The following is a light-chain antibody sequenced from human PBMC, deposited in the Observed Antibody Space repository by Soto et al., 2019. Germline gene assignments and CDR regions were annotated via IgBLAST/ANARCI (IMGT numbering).Light chain of an antibody. CDR1: QVVRSDY. Sequence: VLTQSPGTLSLSPGERATLSCRASQVVRSDYLAWYQQKPGQAPRLLMYGASSRATGTPDRFTGSGSGTDLTLIISKLEPEDLAVYFCQQYDASPTFGGGTKVEIK. CDR3: QQYDASPT. V-gene: IGKV3-20*01. CDR2: GAS. J-gene: IGKJ4*01.